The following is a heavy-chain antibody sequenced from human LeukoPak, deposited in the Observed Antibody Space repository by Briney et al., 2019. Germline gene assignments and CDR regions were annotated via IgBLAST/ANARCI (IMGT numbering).Heavy chain of an antibody. Sequence: SETLSLTCTVSGPSINAYYWSWIRQPAGKGLEWIGHIYTSGNMNYNPSLKSRVTMSVDTSKNQFSLKLSSVTAADTAVYYCARLSTVTTSFDYWGQGTLVTVSS. CDR1: GPSINAYY. D-gene: IGHD4-11*01. CDR3: ARLSTVTTSFDY. J-gene: IGHJ4*02. V-gene: IGHV4-4*07. CDR2: IYTSGNM.